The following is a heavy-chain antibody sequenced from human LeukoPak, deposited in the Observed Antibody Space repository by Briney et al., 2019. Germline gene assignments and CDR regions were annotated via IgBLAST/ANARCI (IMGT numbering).Heavy chain of an antibody. CDR1: GFTFDDYA. D-gene: IGHD4-17*01. V-gene: IGHV3-30-3*01. CDR2: IAFDGSNA. CDR3: SRGRYGDYSRSGYYYGMDV. J-gene: IGHJ6*02. Sequence: GGSLRLSCAASGFTFDDYAMHWVRQAPGKGLEGGAVIAFDGSNALYADSVKGRFTISRDISKSTLYLEMNSLKAEDSAIYYCSRGRYGDYSRSGYYYGMDVWGQGTTVTVSS.